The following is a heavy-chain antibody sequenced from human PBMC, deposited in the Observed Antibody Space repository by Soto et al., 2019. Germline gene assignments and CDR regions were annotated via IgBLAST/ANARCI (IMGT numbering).Heavy chain of an antibody. CDR1: GFIVSTYD. CDR3: ARVDSSSSGGLDY. J-gene: IGHJ4*02. D-gene: IGHD6-6*01. Sequence: GALRVSCSASGFIVSTYDMSWVRQAPGKGLEWVSVINAGGTTYYADSVKGRFSISRDNSKNTLYLQMNTLRAEDTAVYYCARVDSSSSGGLDYWGQGTLVTVYS. CDR2: INAGGTT. V-gene: IGHV3-53*01.